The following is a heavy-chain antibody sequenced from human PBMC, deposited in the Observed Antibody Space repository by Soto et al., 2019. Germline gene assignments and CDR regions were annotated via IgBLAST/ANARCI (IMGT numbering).Heavy chain of an antibody. CDR1: GYRVSSNSAA. CDR2: TYYRSKWYK. D-gene: IGHD5-18*01. CDR3: ARDRGYSYGSLYYYYYGMDV. J-gene: IGHJ6*02. V-gene: IGHV6-1*01. Sequence: PSRTRSLPFASSGYRVSSNSAAWNLIRESPSRGLEWLGRTYYRSKWYKDYAVSVNSRITINPDTSTTQFSLQLNSVPPENTAVYYCARDRGYSYGSLYYYYYGMDVWGQGTTVTVSS.